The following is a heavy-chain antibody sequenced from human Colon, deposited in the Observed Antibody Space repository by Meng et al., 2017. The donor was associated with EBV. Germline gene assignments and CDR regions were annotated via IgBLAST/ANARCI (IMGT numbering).Heavy chain of an antibody. CDR1: RFTLSNYA. D-gene: IGHD5-24*01. Sequence: VQLYEFGGGLGQPGGSRSLACASSRFTLSNYAMSWVRQAPGKGLEWISFISGTGGSTYYADSVKGRFTISRDNSKNTLYLQMNSLRAEDTALYYCVRDGYNDIPFDYWGPGTLVTVSS. J-gene: IGHJ4*02. CDR2: ISGTGGST. CDR3: VRDGYNDIPFDY. V-gene: IGHV3-23*01.